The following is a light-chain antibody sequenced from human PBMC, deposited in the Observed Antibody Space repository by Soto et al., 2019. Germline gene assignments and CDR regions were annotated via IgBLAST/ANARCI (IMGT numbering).Light chain of an antibody. Sequence: QSALTQPRSVSGSPGQSVTLSCTGTSSDVGGYHYVSWYQRHRGKAPKIIIYDVNKRPSGVPDRFSGSKSGNTASLTISGLQTEDEADYYCCSYAGSYTLVFGGGTKLTVL. CDR1: SSDVGGYHY. CDR2: DVN. CDR3: CSYAGSYTLV. J-gene: IGLJ2*01. V-gene: IGLV2-11*01.